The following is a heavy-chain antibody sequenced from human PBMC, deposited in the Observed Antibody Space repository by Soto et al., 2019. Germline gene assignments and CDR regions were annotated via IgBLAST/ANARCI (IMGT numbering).Heavy chain of an antibody. CDR2: VSSSSSYT. CDR3: ATGQYYYDSSGYYYS. CDR1: GFTFSDYY. J-gene: IGHJ4*02. V-gene: IGHV3-11*05. D-gene: IGHD3-22*01. Sequence: QVQLVESGGGLVKPGGSLRLSCAASGFTFSDYYMSWIRQAPGKGLEWVSYVSSSSSYTNYADSVKGRFTISRDNAKNSLYLQMNSLRAEDTAVYYCATGQYYYDSSGYYYSWGQGTLVTVSS.